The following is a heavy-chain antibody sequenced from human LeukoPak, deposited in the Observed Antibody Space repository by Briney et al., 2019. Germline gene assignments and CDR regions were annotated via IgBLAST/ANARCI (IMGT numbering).Heavy chain of an antibody. CDR3: ATSLYSGSLFRY. D-gene: IGHD6-25*01. CDR1: GLSFGDYT. J-gene: IGHJ4*02. CDR2: ISRNGAAT. Sequence: GGSLRLSCEASGLSFGDYTMHWVRQAPGKGLEWVSLISRNGAATKYADSVRGRFTVSRDNSKSSLYLQMNSLSAEDTAVYYCATSLYSGSLFRYWGQGTLVTVSS. V-gene: IGHV3-43*01.